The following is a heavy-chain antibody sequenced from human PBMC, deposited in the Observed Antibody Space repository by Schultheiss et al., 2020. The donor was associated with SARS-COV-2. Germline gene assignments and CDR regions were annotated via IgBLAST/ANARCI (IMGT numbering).Heavy chain of an antibody. V-gene: IGHV4-38-2*01. D-gene: IGHD3-22*01. CDR2: LYYSGST. CDR3: ARQRVTMIGDY. CDR1: GFSISSGYY. J-gene: IGHJ4*02. Sequence: SETLSLTCVVSGFSISSGYYWSWIRQPPGKGLEWIGNLYYSGSTYYNPSLKSRVTISVDTSKNRFSLKLSSVTAADTAVYYCARQRVTMIGDYWGQGTLVTVSS.